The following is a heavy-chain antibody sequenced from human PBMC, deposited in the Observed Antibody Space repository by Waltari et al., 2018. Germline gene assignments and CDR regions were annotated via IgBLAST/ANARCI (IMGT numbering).Heavy chain of an antibody. CDR1: GFTVTSTY. CDR2: IYSSATT. D-gene: IGHD6-6*01. J-gene: IGHJ3*01. CDR3: ARGGQIVRPRPLDL. V-gene: IGHV3-66*01. Sequence: EGQLVESGGGLVKPGGSLRLSCAASGFTVTSTYMNWVRQAPWKGLEWVSTIYSSATTFYADSVKGRFTISRDNSKNLLFLQMDDLRVNDTAVYYCARGGQIVRPRPLDLWGPGTLVTVSS.